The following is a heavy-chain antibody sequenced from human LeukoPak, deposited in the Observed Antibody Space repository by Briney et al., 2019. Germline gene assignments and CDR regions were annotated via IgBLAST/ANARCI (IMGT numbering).Heavy chain of an antibody. J-gene: IGHJ3*02. D-gene: IGHD3-22*01. Sequence: SGTLSLTCAVSGGSIRSSNCWNWVRQPPRKGLEWIGEIYHSGSTNYNPSLKSRVTISVDKSKNQCSLKLSSVTAADTAVYYCASNYYDSSGYQFVGAFDIWGQGTMVTVSS. CDR1: GGSIRSSNC. V-gene: IGHV4-4*02. CDR2: IYHSGST. CDR3: ASNYYDSSGYQFVGAFDI.